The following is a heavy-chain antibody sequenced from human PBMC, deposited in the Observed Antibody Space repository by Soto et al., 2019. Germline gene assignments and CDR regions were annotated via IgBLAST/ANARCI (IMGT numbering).Heavy chain of an antibody. CDR1: GGSISSCDYY. D-gene: IGHD3-9*01. V-gene: IGHV4-30-4*01. J-gene: IGHJ6*02. Sequence: SETLSLTCTVSGGSISSCDYYWSWIRQPPVKGLEWIGYIYYSGSTYYNPSLKSRVTISVDTSKNQFSLKLSSVTAADTAVYYCALGLVKGYYYYYGMDVWGQGTTVTVSS. CDR3: ALGLVKGYYYYYGMDV. CDR2: IYYSGST.